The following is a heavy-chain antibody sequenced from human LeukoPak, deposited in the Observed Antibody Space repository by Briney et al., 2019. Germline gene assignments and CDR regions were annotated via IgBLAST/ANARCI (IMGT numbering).Heavy chain of an antibody. D-gene: IGHD2-15*01. CDR3: ARESCSGGSCYSRIVAFDI. V-gene: IGHV3-74*01. CDR1: GFTFINYW. CDR2: INNDGSGT. Sequence: PGGSLRLSCAASGFTFINYWMHWVRQPPGKGLVWVSHINNDGSGTNYADSVRGRFTISRDNGKNTLYLQMNSLRVEDTAVYYCARESCSGGSCYSRIVAFDIWGQGTMVTVSS. J-gene: IGHJ3*02.